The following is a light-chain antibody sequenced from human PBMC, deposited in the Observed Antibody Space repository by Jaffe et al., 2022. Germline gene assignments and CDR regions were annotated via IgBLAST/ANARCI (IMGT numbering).Light chain of an antibody. CDR3: QQYYRTPHT. Sequence: DIVMTQSPDSLAVSLGERATINCKSSQSVLHSSNNRNNLAWYQHKSGQPPKLLISWTSTRESGVPDRFSGSGSGTDFTLTISSLQAEDVAVYYCQQYYRTPHTFGQGTKLEIK. CDR1: QSVLHSSNNRNN. CDR2: WTS. V-gene: IGKV4-1*01. J-gene: IGKJ2*01.